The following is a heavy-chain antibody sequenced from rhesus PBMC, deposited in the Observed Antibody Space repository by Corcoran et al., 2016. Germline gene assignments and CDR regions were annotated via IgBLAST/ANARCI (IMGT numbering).Heavy chain of an antibody. D-gene: IGHD2-15*01. CDR3: ARDEAEYCSSTYCSSGDY. CDR1: GGSISSNY. CDR2: ISGSGGST. J-gene: IGHJ4*01. Sequence: QVQLQQWGEGLVKPSETLSLTCAVSGGSISSNYWSWIRQPPGKGLEWIGRISGSGGSTDYNPSLKSRVTISTDTSKNQFSLKLSSVTAADTAVYYCARDEAEYCSSTYCSSGDYWGQGVLVTVSS. V-gene: IGHV4-173*01.